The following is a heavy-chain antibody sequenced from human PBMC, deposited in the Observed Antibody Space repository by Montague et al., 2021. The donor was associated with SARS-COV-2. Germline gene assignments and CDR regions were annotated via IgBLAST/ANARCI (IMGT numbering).Heavy chain of an antibody. Sequence: SETLSLTCTVSGGSITNNIDYWAWIRQPPGKGLEWIGSIHYTGNTYYXPSLKSRVTISVVTSKNHFTLKLSSVTAAETAVCYCARLKRYFDSSGSPSAFDFWGQGTKVTVSS. CDR1: GGSITNNIDY. D-gene: IGHD3-22*01. J-gene: IGHJ3*01. V-gene: IGHV4-39*02. CDR2: IHYTGNT. CDR3: ARLKRYFDSSGSPSAFDF.